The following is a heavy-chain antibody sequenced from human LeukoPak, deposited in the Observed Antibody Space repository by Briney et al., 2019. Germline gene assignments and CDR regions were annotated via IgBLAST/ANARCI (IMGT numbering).Heavy chain of an antibody. D-gene: IGHD3-22*01. CDR3: ARGPLSYDSSGYYFDY. CDR2: IGTAGDT. V-gene: IGHV3-13*01. CDR1: GFTFSSYD. Sequence: GGSLRLSCAASGFTFSSYDMHWVRRATGKGLEWVSAIGTAGDTYYPGSVKGRFTISRENAKNSLYLQMNSLRAGDTAVYYCARGPLSYDSSGYYFDYWGQGTLVTVSS. J-gene: IGHJ4*02.